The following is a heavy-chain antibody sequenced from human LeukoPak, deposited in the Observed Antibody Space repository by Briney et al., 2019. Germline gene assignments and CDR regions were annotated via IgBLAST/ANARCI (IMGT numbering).Heavy chain of an antibody. CDR3: ARVDSGNYDY. CDR1: GFRFSSHV. D-gene: IGHD1-26*01. V-gene: IGHV3-23*01. CDR2: IDCTDGGS. Sequence: GGSLRLSCAASGFRFSSHVMSWVRQAPGKGLEYVSSIDCTDGGSYYADSVKGRFTISRDNSKNTLFLQMNSLRVEDTAVYYCARVDSGNYDYWGQGTLLTVSS. J-gene: IGHJ4*02.